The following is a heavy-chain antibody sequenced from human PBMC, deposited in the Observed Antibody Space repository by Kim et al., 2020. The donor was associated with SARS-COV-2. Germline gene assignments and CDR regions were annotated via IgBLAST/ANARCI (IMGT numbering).Heavy chain of an antibody. Sequence: YYADSVKGRFTITRDNSKNRLYLQMNVLRAEDTAVYYCARVFSRSSPGHYWGQGTLVTGSS. CDR3: ARVFSRSSPGHY. D-gene: IGHD6-6*01. V-gene: IGHV3-66*01. J-gene: IGHJ4*02.